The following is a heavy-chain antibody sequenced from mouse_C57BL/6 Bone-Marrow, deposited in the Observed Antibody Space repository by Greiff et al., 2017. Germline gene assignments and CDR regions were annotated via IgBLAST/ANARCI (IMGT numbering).Heavy chain of an antibody. CDR3: ARSDYDGDWYFDV. J-gene: IGHJ1*03. V-gene: IGHV1-81*01. CDR1: GYTFTSYG. D-gene: IGHD2-4*01. Sequence: QVQLKQSGAELARPGASVKLSCKASGYTFTSYGISWVKQRTGQGLEWIGEIYPRSGNTYYNEKFKGKATLTADKSSSTAYMELRSLTSEDSAVYFCARSDYDGDWYFDVWGTGTTVTVSS. CDR2: IYPRSGNT.